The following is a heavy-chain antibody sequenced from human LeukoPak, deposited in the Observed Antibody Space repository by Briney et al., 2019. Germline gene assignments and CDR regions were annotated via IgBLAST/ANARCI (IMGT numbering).Heavy chain of an antibody. D-gene: IGHD6-19*01. Sequence: GGSPRISCIGSGFNFGDYAMTWVRQAPGKGLEWVGFIRSKAFGATTESVASVNGRFSISRDDSKTIAYLQMNSLKAEDTAIYYCTRARGGYTSGIDYWGQGTLVTVSS. CDR2: IRSKAFGATT. J-gene: IGHJ4*02. CDR3: TRARGGYTSGIDY. CDR1: GFNFGDYA. V-gene: IGHV3-49*04.